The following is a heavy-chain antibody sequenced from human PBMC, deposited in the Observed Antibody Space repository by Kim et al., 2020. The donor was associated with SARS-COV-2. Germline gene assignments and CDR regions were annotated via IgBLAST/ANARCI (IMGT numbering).Heavy chain of an antibody. V-gene: IGHV4-61*02. Sequence: SETLSLTCTVSGGSIRSGSYYWNWIRQPAGKGLEWIGRVHLSGSTDYNPSFKSRVTISMDTSKNQFSLKLASVTAADTAVYFCARVVRTLRLAQLSSRNRFDPWGQRPLVKVSS. D-gene: IGHD3-16*02. CDR2: VHLSGST. J-gene: IGHJ5*02. CDR3: ARVVRTLRLAQLSSRNRFDP. CDR1: GGSIRSGSYY.